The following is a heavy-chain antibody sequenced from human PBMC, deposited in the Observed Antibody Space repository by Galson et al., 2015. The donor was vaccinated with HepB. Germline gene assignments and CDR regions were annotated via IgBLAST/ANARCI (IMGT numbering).Heavy chain of an antibody. CDR1: GGTFSSYA. CDR3: ARGRECSGGSCGAWGSHSL. D-gene: IGHD2-15*01. V-gene: IGHV1-69*13. Sequence: SVTVSCKASGGTFSSYAISWVRQAPGQGLEWMGGIIPIFGTANYAQKFQGRVTITADESTSTAYMELSSLRSEDTAVYYCARGRECSGGSCGAWGSHSLWGQGTLVTVSS. J-gene: IGHJ4*02. CDR2: IIPIFGTA.